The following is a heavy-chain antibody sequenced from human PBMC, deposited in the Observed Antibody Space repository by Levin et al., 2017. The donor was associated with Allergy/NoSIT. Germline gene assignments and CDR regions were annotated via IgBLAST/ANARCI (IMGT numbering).Heavy chain of an antibody. CDR1: GFTFSSYG. V-gene: IGHV3-30*18. D-gene: IGHD3-16*01. J-gene: IGHJ6*02. CDR3: ANAIAPAHRGGWDDVEDSYYGPGV. CDR2: ISYDGSYT. Sequence: GESLKISCAASGFTFSSYGMHWVRQAPGKGLDWVALISYDGSYTYYADSVKGRLTISRHVSKNTLFLQMNSLGAEDTAVYYCANAIAPAHRGGWDDVEDSYYGPGVCGPGTRVTGS.